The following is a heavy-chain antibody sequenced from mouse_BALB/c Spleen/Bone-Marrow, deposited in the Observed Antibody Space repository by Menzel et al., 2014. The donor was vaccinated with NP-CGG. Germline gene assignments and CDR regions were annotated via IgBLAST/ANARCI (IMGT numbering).Heavy chain of an antibody. V-gene: IGHV5-6-4*01. CDR2: ISSGGSYT. CDR1: GFTFSSYT. D-gene: IGHD1-1*01. CDR3: TRDPYYHGSSYAMDY. Sequence: EVQLVESGGGLVKPGGSLKLSCAASGFTFSSYTMSWVRQTPEKRLEWVATISSGGSYTYYPDSVKGRFTISRDNAKNTLYLQMSSLKSEDTAMYYCTRDPYYHGSSYAMDYWGQGTSVTVSS. J-gene: IGHJ4*01.